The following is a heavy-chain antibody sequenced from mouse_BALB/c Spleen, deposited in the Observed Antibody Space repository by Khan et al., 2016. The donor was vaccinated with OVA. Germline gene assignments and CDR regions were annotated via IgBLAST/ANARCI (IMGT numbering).Heavy chain of an antibody. CDR1: GFTLSSFG. V-gene: IGHV5-17*02. CDR3: ARRRIYDGYYGGAMDY. J-gene: IGHJ4*01. Sequence: EVELVESGGGLVQPGGSRKLSCAASGFTLSSFGMHWVRQAPEKGLEWVAYISSGSNTIYYADTVKGRFTISRDSPQNTLFLQLTSVRSEDTAMYYCARRRIYDGYYGGAMDYWGQGTSVTVSS. CDR2: ISSGSNTI. D-gene: IGHD2-3*01.